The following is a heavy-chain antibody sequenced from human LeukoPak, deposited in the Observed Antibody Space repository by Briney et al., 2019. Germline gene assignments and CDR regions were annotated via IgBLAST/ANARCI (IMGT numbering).Heavy chain of an antibody. V-gene: IGHV3-74*01. CDR2: IASDGNNR. Sequence: PGGSLRLSCAASGFTFSSYWMNWVRQVPGKGLVWVSRIASDGNNRDYADSVKGRFTISRDNAKNTLYLQMNSLRAEDTAVYYCAKEPSPPVVDSDYWGQGTLVTVSS. CDR3: AKEPSPPVVDSDY. CDR1: GFTFSSYW. D-gene: IGHD3-22*01. J-gene: IGHJ4*02.